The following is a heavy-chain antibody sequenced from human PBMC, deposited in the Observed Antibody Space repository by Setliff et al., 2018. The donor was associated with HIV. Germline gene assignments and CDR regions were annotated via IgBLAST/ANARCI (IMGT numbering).Heavy chain of an antibody. D-gene: IGHD3-10*01. CDR1: GYTFTGYY. CDR3: ARDNVRGPTNAMDV. CDR2: INPNSGGT. Sequence: ASVKVSCKASGYTFTGYYMHWVRQAPGQGLEWMGRINPNSGGTNYAQKFQGRVTMTRDTSMNTAYMELSRLRSDDTAVYYCARDNVRGPTNAMDVWGQGTTVTVSS. V-gene: IGHV1-2*06. J-gene: IGHJ6*02.